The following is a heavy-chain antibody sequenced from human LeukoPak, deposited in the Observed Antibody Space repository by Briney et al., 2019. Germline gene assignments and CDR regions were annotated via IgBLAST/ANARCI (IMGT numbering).Heavy chain of an antibody. D-gene: IGHD3-3*01. CDR3: AKDGGGLTIFGVVDYYYYYMNV. CDR2: IGYRGGSI. CDR1: GFTFSSYA. Sequence: PGGSLRLSCAASGFTFSSYAMSWVRQAPGKGLEWVSIIGYRGGSIYYAYSVQGRFTIPRDNSKNTLSLQMNGLRPEDTAVYYCAKDGGGLTIFGVVDYYYYYMNVWGKGTTVTVSS. J-gene: IGHJ6*03. V-gene: IGHV3-23*01.